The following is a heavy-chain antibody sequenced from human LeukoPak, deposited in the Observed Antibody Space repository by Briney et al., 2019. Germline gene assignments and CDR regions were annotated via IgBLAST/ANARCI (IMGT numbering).Heavy chain of an antibody. D-gene: IGHD2-2*01. CDR2: INHSGST. Sequence: SETLSLTCAVYGGSFCGYYWSWIRQPPGKGLEWIGEINHSGSTNYNPSLKSRVTISVDTSKNQFSLKLSSVTAADTAVYYCARGYCSSTSCPDFDLWGRGTLVTVSS. CDR1: GGSFCGYY. J-gene: IGHJ2*01. CDR3: ARGYCSSTSCPDFDL. V-gene: IGHV4-34*01.